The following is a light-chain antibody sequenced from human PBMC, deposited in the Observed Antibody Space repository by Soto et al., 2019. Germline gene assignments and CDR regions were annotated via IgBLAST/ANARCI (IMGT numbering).Light chain of an antibody. J-gene: IGLJ1*01. CDR1: SSDVGSYSL. Sequence: QSALTQPASVSGSPGQSITFSCTGTSSDVGSYSLVSWYQQHPGKAPKLMIYEGSKRPSGVSNRFSGSKSGNTASLTISGLQAEDEADYYCSSYAGNTTLGVFGTGTKLTVL. CDR3: SSYAGNTTLGV. V-gene: IGLV2-23*03. CDR2: EGS.